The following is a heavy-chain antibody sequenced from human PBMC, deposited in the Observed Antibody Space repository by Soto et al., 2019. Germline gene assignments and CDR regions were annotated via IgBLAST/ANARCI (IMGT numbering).Heavy chain of an antibody. Sequence: QVQLQQSGPGLVKPSQTLSLTCAISGDSVSSNDAVWNWIRQSPSRGLEWLGRTYYRSIWQTEYAVSGKGGXTXNXXASKNQFSLQLNSVTPEDTAMYYCARLVGNSWLDHWGQGTLVTVSA. CDR2: TYYRSIWQT. CDR3: ARLVGNSWLDH. CDR1: GDSVSSNDAV. D-gene: IGHD6-6*01. J-gene: IGHJ5*02. V-gene: IGHV6-1*01.